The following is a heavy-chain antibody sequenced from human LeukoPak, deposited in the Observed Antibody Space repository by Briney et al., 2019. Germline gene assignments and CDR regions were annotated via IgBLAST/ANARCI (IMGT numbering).Heavy chain of an antibody. J-gene: IGHJ4*02. CDR1: GFTFSDYH. CDR3: AAGRDIAVAGPGGYFDY. CDR2: ISPGGNTI. V-gene: IGHV3-11*01. D-gene: IGHD6-19*01. Sequence: GASLRLSCAASGFTFSDYHMSWLRQAPGKGLEWVSYISPGGNTIYFADSVNGRFTLSRDSARNSLSLQMNSLTAEDTAVYYCAAGRDIAVAGPGGYFDYWGRGTLVTVSS.